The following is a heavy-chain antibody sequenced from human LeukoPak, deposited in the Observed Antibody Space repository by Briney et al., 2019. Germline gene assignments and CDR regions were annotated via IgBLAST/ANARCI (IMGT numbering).Heavy chain of an antibody. CDR3: ARDVPGTTPFDY. J-gene: IGHJ4*02. V-gene: IGHV1-18*01. Sequence: ASVKVSCKASGYTFSNYGISWGRQAPGQGLEWMGWISAKNGDTNYIQKFRGRVTMTTDTSTSTAYMELWSLRPDDTAVYYCARDVPGTTPFDYWGQGTLFTVSS. CDR2: ISAKNGDT. D-gene: IGHD1-7*01. CDR1: GYTFSNYG.